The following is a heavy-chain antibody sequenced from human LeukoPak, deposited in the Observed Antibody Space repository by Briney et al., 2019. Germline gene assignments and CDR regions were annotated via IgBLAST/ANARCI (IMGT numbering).Heavy chain of an antibody. CDR3: AKDIQLST. Sequence: GGSPRLSCAASGFTFSVAAMTWVRQAPGKGLEWVSLIGASGESTYYADSVKGRFTISRDNSKNTLSLQMNSLRVEDTAMYFCAKDIQLSTWGLGTMVTVSS. D-gene: IGHD5-24*01. CDR2: IGASGEST. V-gene: IGHV3-23*01. CDR1: GFTFSVAA. J-gene: IGHJ3*01.